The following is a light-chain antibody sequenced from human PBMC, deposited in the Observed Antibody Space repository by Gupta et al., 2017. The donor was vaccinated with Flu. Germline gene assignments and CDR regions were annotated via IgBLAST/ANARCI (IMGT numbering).Light chain of an antibody. J-gene: IGKJ1*01. V-gene: IGKV1-5*03. CDR1: QSVGRW. Sequence: DIQMTQSPSTLSASAGDRVTITCRASQSVGRWLAWFQQKPGKAPRLLIYEASNLESGVPSRFSGSGSGTELTLTISSLQPDDFGTYYCQQYNSPSGTFGQGTKVEIK. CDR2: EAS. CDR3: QQYNSPSGT.